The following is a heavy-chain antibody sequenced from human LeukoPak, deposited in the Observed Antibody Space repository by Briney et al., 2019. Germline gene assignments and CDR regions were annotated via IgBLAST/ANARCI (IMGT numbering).Heavy chain of an antibody. CDR1: GFTVSSNY. CDR3: ARSLRVRGVPDYMDV. CDR2: IYKNAIT. D-gene: IGHD3-10*01. Sequence: GGSLRLSCAASGFTVSSNYMTWVRQAPGKGLEWVSVIYKNAITFHADTVKGRFTISRDNSKNTLYLQMNNLRADDTAVYYCARSLRVRGVPDYMDVWGKGTTVTVSS. V-gene: IGHV3-53*01. J-gene: IGHJ6*03.